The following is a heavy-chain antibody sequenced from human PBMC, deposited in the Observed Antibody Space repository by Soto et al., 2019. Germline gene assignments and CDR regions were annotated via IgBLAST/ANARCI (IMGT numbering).Heavy chain of an antibody. D-gene: IGHD6-13*01. J-gene: IGHJ4*02. CDR2: ISRSSTTI. CDR1: GFTFSSYT. Sequence: EVQLVESGGGLVQPGGSLRLSCAASGFTFSSYTMNWVRQAPGKGLEWVSYISRSSTTIYYADSVKGRFTISRDNAKNSLYLQMNSLRDEDTALYYCARDGGQQLVFDSWGQGTLVTVSS. CDR3: ARDGGQQLVFDS. V-gene: IGHV3-48*02.